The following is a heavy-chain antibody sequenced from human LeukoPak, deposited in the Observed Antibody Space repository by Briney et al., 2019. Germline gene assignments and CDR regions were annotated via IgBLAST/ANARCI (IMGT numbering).Heavy chain of an antibody. CDR3: ARGAYYYDSSGYIRFDY. J-gene: IGHJ4*02. V-gene: IGHV4-59*01. CDR1: GGSFSGYY. D-gene: IGHD3-22*01. Sequence: SETLSLTCAVYGGSFSGYYWSWIRQPPGKGLEWIGYISYSASTNYNPSLKSRVTMSVDTSKNQFSLKLSSVTAADTAVYYCARGAYYYDSSGYIRFDYWGQGTLVTVSS. CDR2: ISYSAST.